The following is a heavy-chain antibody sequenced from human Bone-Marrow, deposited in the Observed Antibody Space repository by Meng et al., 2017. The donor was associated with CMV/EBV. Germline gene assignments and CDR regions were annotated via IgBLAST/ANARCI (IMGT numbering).Heavy chain of an antibody. CDR2: IKQDGSEK. V-gene: IGHV3-7*01. CDR1: GFTFSSYW. J-gene: IGHJ4*02. D-gene: IGHD3-22*01. CDR3: ATYYYDSSGYYPLGY. Sequence: GESLKISCAASGFTFSSYWMSWVRQAPGKGLEWVANIKQDGSEKYYVDSVKGRFTISRGNAKNSLYLQMNSLRAEDTAVYYCATYYYDSSGYYPLGYWGQGTLVTVS.